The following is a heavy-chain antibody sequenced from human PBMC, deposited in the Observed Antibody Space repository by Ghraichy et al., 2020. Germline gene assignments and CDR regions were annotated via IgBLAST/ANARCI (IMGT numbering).Heavy chain of an antibody. CDR2: IYYTGST. J-gene: IGHJ4*02. CDR1: GYSISSGYY. D-gene: IGHD3-16*02. Sequence: SQTLSLTCAVSGYSISSGYYWGWIRQPPGKGLEWIGSIYYTGSTDYYPSLKSRVTISLDTSKNHFSLKLSPVTAADTAVYFCARAGVWGTYRPPYFDYWGQGTLVSVSS. CDR3: ARAGVWGTYRPPYFDY. V-gene: IGHV4-38-2*01.